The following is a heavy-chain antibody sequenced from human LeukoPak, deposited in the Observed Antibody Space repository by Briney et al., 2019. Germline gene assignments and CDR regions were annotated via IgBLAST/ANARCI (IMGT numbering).Heavy chain of an antibody. CDR2: IGGSGATT. CDR3: AKEEVGAVAGRFDF. CDR1: EFIFSRYA. D-gene: IGHD6-19*01. Sequence: GGSLRLSCAASEFIFSRYAMNWVRQAPGKGLEWVSGIGGSGATTYYADSVKGRFTISRDTSKNTLYLQMNSLSAEDTAVYYCAKEEVGAVAGRFDFWGQGTLVTVSS. V-gene: IGHV3-23*01. J-gene: IGHJ4*02.